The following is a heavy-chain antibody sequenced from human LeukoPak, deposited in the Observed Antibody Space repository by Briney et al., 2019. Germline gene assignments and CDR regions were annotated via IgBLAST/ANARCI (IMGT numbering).Heavy chain of an antibody. J-gene: IGHJ4*02. V-gene: IGHV4-59*01. CDR1: GGSISSFY. D-gene: IGHD1-26*01. Sequence: SETLSLTCTVSGGSISSFYWNWIRQPPGKGLEWIGYIYHGESTNYNPSLKGRVTISADTSKNQFSLKLSSVTAADTAVYYCARGTSYSGATFLYWGQGTLVTVSS. CDR2: IYHGEST. CDR3: ARGTSYSGATFLY.